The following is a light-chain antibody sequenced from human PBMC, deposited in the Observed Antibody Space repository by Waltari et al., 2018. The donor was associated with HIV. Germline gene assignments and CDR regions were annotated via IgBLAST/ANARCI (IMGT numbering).Light chain of an antibody. Sequence: QSALTQPASVSGSPGQSITISCTGSSNDVGGYNYVSWYQQHPGKAPRLMIYDVSTRPSGVSECFSGSKSGDTASLTISGLQPEDEADYYCESYTSTSVWVFGGGTRLTVL. CDR3: ESYTSTSVWV. CDR1: SNDVGGYNY. V-gene: IGLV2-14*03. CDR2: DVS. J-gene: IGLJ3*02.